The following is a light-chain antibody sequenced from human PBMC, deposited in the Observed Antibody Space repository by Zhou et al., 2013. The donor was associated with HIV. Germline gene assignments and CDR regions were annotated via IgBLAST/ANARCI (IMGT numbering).Light chain of an antibody. J-gene: IGKJ4*01. CDR1: QSIATY. CDR3: QQSSNMPFT. V-gene: IGKV1-39*01. Sequence: DVQMTQSPSSLSASVGDRVTITCRASQSIATYLNWYQQTPGKAPKFLISAASSLQSGVSSRFSGSGSGTDFTLTINSLQPEDFASYYCQQSSNMPFTFGGGTKVEIK. CDR2: AAS.